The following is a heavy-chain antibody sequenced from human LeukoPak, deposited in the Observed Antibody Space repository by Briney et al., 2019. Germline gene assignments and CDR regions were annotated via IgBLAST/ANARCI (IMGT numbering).Heavy chain of an antibody. Sequence: GGSLRLSCAASGFTFSSYGMHWVRQAPGKGLEWVAVISYDGSNKYYADSVKGRFTISRDNSKNTLYLQMNSLRAEDTAVYYCARYGYSHGMDVWGQGTTVTVSS. J-gene: IGHJ6*02. D-gene: IGHD5-18*01. CDR1: GFTFSSYG. CDR2: ISYDGSNK. CDR3: ARYGYSHGMDV. V-gene: IGHV3-30*03.